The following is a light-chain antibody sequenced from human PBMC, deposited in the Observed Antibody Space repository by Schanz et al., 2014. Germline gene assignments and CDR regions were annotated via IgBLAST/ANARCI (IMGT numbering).Light chain of an antibody. CDR2: GAS. V-gene: IGKV3-20*01. Sequence: EIVMTQSPGTLSVSPGERATLSCRASQSVNTHLAWYQQKPGQAPRLLIYGASSRATGIPDRFNGSGSGTDFSLTISRLEPEDFAVYYCQQHGSSPLWTFGQGTKLEIK. CDR1: QSVNTH. CDR3: QQHGSSPLWT. J-gene: IGKJ2*02.